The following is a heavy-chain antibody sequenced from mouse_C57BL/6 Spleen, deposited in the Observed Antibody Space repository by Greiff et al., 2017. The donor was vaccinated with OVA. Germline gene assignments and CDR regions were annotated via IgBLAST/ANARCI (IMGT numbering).Heavy chain of an antibody. Sequence: VKLMESGAELARPGASVKMSCKASGYTFTSYTMHWVKQRPGQGLEWIGYINPSSGYTKYNQKFKDKATLTADKSSSTAYMQLSSLTSEDSAVYYCARLETDYWGQGTSVTVSS. CDR1: GYTFTSYT. V-gene: IGHV1-4*01. CDR3: ARLETDY. J-gene: IGHJ4*01. CDR2: INPSSGYT.